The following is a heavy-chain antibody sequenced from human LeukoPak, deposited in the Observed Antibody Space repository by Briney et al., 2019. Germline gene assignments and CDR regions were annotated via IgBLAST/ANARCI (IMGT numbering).Heavy chain of an antibody. V-gene: IGHV1-2*02. CDR1: GYTFTGYY. J-gene: IGHJ4*02. Sequence: GASVKVSCKASGYTFTGYYMHWVRQAPGQGLEWMGWINPNGGGTNYAQKFQGRVTMTRDTSISTAYMELSRLRSDDTAVYYCARTDDYGDLYPFDYWGQGTLVTVSS. CDR2: INPNGGGT. CDR3: ARTDDYGDLYPFDY. D-gene: IGHD4-17*01.